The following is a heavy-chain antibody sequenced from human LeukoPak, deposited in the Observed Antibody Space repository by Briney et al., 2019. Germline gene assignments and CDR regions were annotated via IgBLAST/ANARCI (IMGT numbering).Heavy chain of an antibody. CDR2: ISAYNGNT. CDR1: GYTFTSYG. Sequence: ASVKVSCKASGYTFTSYGISWVRQAPGQGLEWMGWISAYNGNTNYAQKLQGRVTMTTDTSTSTAYMELRSLRSDDTAVYYCARDHGLAGMSYRRYFDYWGQGTLVTVSS. V-gene: IGHV1-18*01. J-gene: IGHJ4*02. D-gene: IGHD3-10*01. CDR3: ARDHGLAGMSYRRYFDY.